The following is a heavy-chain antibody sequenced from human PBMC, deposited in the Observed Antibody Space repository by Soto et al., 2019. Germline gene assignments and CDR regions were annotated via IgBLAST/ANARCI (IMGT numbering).Heavy chain of an antibody. CDR3: VKERSGHSYAES. V-gene: IGHV3-23*01. D-gene: IGHD5-18*01. CDR2: ISGSGDRT. J-gene: IGHJ5*02. Sequence: EVQLLESGGGLVQPGGSLRLSCAASGFTFSNYAMSWLRQPPGKGLEWVSAISGSGDRTYYADSVKGRFTISRDNSKNTLYLQMSSLRVEDSAVYYCVKERSGHSYAESWGQGTLVTVSS. CDR1: GFTFSNYA.